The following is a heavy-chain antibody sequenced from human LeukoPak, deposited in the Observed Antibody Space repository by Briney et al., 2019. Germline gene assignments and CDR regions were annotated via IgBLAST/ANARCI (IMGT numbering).Heavy chain of an antibody. D-gene: IGHD3-10*01. CDR3: AKEMVRGVYDIDY. Sequence: GWALRLSFAASVCTFSSYVMHGVRQAPGKGLEGVAVISYDGSNKYYEDSVKGRFTISRDNSKNTLYLQMNSLRAEDTAVYYCAKEMVRGVYDIDYWGQGTLVTVSS. J-gene: IGHJ4*02. CDR1: VCTFSSYV. CDR2: ISYDGSNK. V-gene: IGHV3-30*18.